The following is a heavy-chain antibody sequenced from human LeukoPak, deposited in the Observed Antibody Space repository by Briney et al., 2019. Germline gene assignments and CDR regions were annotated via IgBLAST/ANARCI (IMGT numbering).Heavy chain of an antibody. CDR1: GGSISSSGYY. Sequence: SETLSLTCTVSGGSISSSGYYWGWIRQPPGQGLEWLGTIDYSGTTYHNPSLKSRVTISIDTSKNHFSLKLNSVTAADTAVYYCTRDSGSWTVDYWGQGTLVTVSS. CDR2: IDYSGTT. J-gene: IGHJ4*02. V-gene: IGHV4-39*02. D-gene: IGHD1-26*01. CDR3: TRDSGSWTVDY.